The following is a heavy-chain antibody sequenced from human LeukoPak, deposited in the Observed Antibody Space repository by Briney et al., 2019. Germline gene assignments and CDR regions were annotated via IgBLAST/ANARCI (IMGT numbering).Heavy chain of an antibody. CDR2: INHSGST. Sequence: PSETLSLSCAVYGGSFSGYYWSWIRQPPGKGLEWIGEINHSGSTNYNPSLKSRVTISVDTSKNQFSLKLSSVTAADTAVYYCTRDSGGYPNFDYWGQGTLVTVSS. D-gene: IGHD6-25*01. CDR3: TRDSGGYPNFDY. J-gene: IGHJ4*02. V-gene: IGHV4-34*01. CDR1: GGSFSGYY.